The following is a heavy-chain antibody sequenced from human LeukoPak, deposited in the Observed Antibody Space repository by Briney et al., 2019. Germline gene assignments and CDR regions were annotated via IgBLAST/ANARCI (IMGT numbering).Heavy chain of an antibody. CDR1: GGSISSSSYY. CDR3: ATHGQVFIAAAGTAGTYGMDV. Sequence: SETLSLTCTVSGGSISSSSYYWGWIRQPPGKGLEWIGSIYYSGSTYYNPSLKSRVTISVDTSKNQFSLKLSSVTAADTAVYYCATHGQVFIAAAGTAGTYGMDVWGQGTTVTVSS. D-gene: IGHD6-13*01. CDR2: IYYSGST. J-gene: IGHJ6*02. V-gene: IGHV4-39*01.